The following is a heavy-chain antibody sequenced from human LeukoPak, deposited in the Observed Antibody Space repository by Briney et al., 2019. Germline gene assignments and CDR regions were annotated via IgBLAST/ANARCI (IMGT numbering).Heavy chain of an antibody. Sequence: SETLSLTCTVSGGSISSSGYYWGWIRQPPGKGLEWIGSIYYSGSTYYNPSLKSRVTISVDTSKNQFSLKLGSVTAADTAVYYCARIRGSASCFDYWGQGTLVTVSS. CDR1: GGSISSSGYY. J-gene: IGHJ4*02. D-gene: IGHD5-12*01. CDR3: ARIRGSASCFDY. V-gene: IGHV4-39*07. CDR2: IYYSGST.